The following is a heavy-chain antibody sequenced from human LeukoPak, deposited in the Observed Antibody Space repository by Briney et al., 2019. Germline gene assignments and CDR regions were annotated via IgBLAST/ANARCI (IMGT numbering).Heavy chain of an antibody. CDR1: GGTFSSYA. CDR2: IIPIFGTA. J-gene: IGHJ5*02. Sequence: SVKVSCKASGGTFSSYAISWVRQAPGQGLEWMGRIIPIFGTANYAQKFQGRVTITTDESTSTAHMELSSLRSEDTAVYYCARGDVAAVSWFDPWGQGTLVTVSS. D-gene: IGHD6-19*01. V-gene: IGHV1-69*05. CDR3: ARGDVAAVSWFDP.